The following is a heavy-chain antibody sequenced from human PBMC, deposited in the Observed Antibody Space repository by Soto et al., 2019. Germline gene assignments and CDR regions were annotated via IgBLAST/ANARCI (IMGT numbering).Heavy chain of an antibody. CDR2: IYYSGST. D-gene: IGHD5-12*01. Sequence: QLQLQESGPGLVKPSETLSLTCTVSGGSISSSSYYWGWIRQPPGKGLEWIGSIYYSGSTYYNPSLKSRVTISVDTPKNQFSLKLSSVTAADTAVYYCARHLGERWLQRSEGIGFDYWGQGTLVTVSS. CDR3: ARHLGERWLQRSEGIGFDY. CDR1: GGSISSSSYY. J-gene: IGHJ4*02. V-gene: IGHV4-39*01.